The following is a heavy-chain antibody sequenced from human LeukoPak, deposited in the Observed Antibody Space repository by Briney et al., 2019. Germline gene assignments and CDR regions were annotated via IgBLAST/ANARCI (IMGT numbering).Heavy chain of an antibody. CDR3: AKATALYYYYMDV. V-gene: IGHV3-23*01. J-gene: IGHJ6*03. CDR2: ISGSGGST. CDR1: GFTFSNYA. D-gene: IGHD5-18*01. Sequence: GGSLRLSCAASGFTFSNYAMSWVRQAPGKGLEWVSAISGSGGSTYYADSVKGRFTISRDNSKDTLYLQMNSLRAEDTAVYYCAKATALYYYYMDVWGKGTTVTASS.